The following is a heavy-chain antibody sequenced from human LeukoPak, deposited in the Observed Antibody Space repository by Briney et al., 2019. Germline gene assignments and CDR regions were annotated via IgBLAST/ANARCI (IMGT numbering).Heavy chain of an antibody. V-gene: IGHV3-21*01. Sequence: AGGSLRLSCAASGFTFSSYSMNWVRQAPGKGLEWVSSISSSSSYIYYADSVKGRFTISRDNAKNSLYLQVNSLRAADTAVYYCARASSSWDHFDYWGQGTLVTVSS. CDR3: ARASSSWDHFDY. CDR1: GFTFSSYS. J-gene: IGHJ4*02. D-gene: IGHD6-13*01. CDR2: ISSSSSYI.